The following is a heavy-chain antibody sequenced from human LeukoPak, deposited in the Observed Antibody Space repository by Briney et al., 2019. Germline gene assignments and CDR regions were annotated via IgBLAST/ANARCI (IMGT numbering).Heavy chain of an antibody. Sequence: PGGSLRLSCAASGFTFSSYWMSWARQAPGKGLEWVANIKQDGSEKYYVDSVKGRFTISRDNAKNSLYLQMNSLRAEDTAVYYCARDPDSMVRGVIIVPDYFDYWGQGTLVTVSS. V-gene: IGHV3-7*01. CDR1: GFTFSSYW. D-gene: IGHD3-10*01. CDR3: ARDPDSMVRGVIIVPDYFDY. J-gene: IGHJ4*02. CDR2: IKQDGSEK.